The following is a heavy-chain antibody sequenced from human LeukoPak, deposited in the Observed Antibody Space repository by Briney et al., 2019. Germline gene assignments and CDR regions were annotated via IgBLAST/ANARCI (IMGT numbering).Heavy chain of an antibody. J-gene: IGHJ4*02. CDR3: ARLKRDCSGGYCYFDYIDY. D-gene: IGHD2-15*01. V-gene: IGHV4-39*01. Sequence: PSETLSLTCTASGGSFSSGSSYGAWIRQPPGKGLEWIGSIYYSGSTFYSPSLKSRVTIFVDTSKSQFSLRLKSVTAADTAIYYCARLKRDCSGGYCYFDYIDYWGQGTLVSVSS. CDR2: IYYSGST. CDR1: GGSFSSGSSY.